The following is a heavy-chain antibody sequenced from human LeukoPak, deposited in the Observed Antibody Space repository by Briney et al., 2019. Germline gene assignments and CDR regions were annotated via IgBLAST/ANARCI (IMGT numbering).Heavy chain of an antibody. Sequence: ASVKVSCKASGYTFTSYGISWVRQAPGQGLEWMGWISAYNGNTNYAQKLQGRVTMTTDTSTSTAYMELRSLRSDDTAVYYCAREVGYGSGWQAGNWFDPWGQGTLVTVSS. D-gene: IGHD6-19*01. J-gene: IGHJ5*02. V-gene: IGHV1-18*01. CDR3: AREVGYGSGWQAGNWFDP. CDR1: GYTFTSYG. CDR2: ISAYNGNT.